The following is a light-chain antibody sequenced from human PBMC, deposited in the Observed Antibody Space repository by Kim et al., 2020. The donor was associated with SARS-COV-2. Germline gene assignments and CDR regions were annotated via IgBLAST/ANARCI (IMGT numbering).Light chain of an antibody. CDR2: QDN. CDR1: KLGDKY. J-gene: IGLJ1*01. CDR3: QAWDSSTHNYV. V-gene: IGLV3-1*01. Sequence: PGQTTTNALPGYKLGDKYVSWYQQKPGQSPVVVIYQDNRRPSGIPERFSGSNSGNTATLTISGTQAMDEADYYCQAWDSSTHNYVFGAGTKVTVL.